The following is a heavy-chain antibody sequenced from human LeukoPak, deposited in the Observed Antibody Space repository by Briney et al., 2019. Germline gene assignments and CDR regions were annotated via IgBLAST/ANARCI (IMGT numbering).Heavy chain of an antibody. CDR2: ISYDGSNK. Sequence: GRSLRLSCAASGFTFSSYAMHWVRQAPGKGLEWVAVISYDGSNKYYADSVKGRFTISRDNSKNTLYLQMNSLRAEDTAVYYCARGLYGYSYGNFDYWGQGTLVTVSS. J-gene: IGHJ4*02. D-gene: IGHD5-18*01. CDR3: ARGLYGYSYGNFDY. CDR1: GFTFSSYA. V-gene: IGHV3-30-3*01.